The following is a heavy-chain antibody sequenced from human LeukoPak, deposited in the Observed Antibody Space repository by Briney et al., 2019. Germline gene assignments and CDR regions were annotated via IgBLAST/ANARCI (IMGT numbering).Heavy chain of an antibody. D-gene: IGHD3-22*01. CDR3: AREPPRVYYYDSSGRDY. J-gene: IGHJ4*02. CDR2: IYQSGST. V-gene: IGHV4-38-2*02. Sequence: SETLPLTCAVSGYSISTGRYWGWIRQPPGKGLEWIGSIYQSGSTYYNPSLKSRVTISVDTSKNQFSLKLSSVTAADTAVYYCAREPPRVYYYDSSGRDYWGQGTLVTVSS. CDR1: GYSISTGRY.